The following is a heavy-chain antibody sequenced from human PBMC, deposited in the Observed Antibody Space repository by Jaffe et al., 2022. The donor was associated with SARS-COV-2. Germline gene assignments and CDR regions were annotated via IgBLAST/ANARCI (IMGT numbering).Heavy chain of an antibody. CDR1: GFTFSSYA. CDR2: ISGSGGST. Sequence: EVQLLESGGGLVQPGGSLRLSCAASGFTFSSYAMSWVRQAPGKGLEWVSAISGSGGSTYYADSVKGRFTISRDNSKNTLYLQMNSLRAEDTAVYYCAKVSVTMIVVVIHGFDYWGQGTLVTVSS. J-gene: IGHJ4*02. CDR3: AKVSVTMIVVVIHGFDY. D-gene: IGHD3-22*01. V-gene: IGHV3-23*01.